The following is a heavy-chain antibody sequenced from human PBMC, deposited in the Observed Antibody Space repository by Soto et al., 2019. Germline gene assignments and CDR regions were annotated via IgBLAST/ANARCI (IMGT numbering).Heavy chain of an antibody. V-gene: IGHV4-31*03. CDR2: IYYSGST. J-gene: IGHJ4*02. D-gene: IGHD3-9*01. CDR3: TSRTRTGLDY. Sequence: QVQLQESGPGLVKPSQTLSLTCTVSGGSISSGGYYWSWIRQHPGKGLEWIGYIYYSGSTYYNPPLKSRVTKSVDTSKNQFSLKLSSVTAAYTAVYYCTSRTRTGLDYWGQGTLVTVSS. CDR1: GGSISSGGYY.